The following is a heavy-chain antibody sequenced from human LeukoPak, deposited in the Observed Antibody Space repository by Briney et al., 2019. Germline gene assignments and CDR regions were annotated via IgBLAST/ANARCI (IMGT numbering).Heavy chain of an antibody. J-gene: IGHJ6*04. CDR3: ARDRPGDV. CDR1: GFTFSSYE. V-gene: IGHV3-64*01. Sequence: GGSLRLSCAASGFTFSSYEMHWVRQAPGKGLEYVSAININGDSTYYANFLKGRFIIFRDNSKNTLYLQRASQRPEDRAVYYCARDRPGDVWGEGTTVTVSS. CDR2: ININGDST.